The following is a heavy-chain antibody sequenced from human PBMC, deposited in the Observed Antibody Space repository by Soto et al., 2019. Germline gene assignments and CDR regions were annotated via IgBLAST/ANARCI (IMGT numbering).Heavy chain of an antibody. V-gene: IGHV3-23*01. CDR1: GFTFSSYA. CDR3: TMEGGGSYYYSDY. D-gene: IGHD3-10*01. J-gene: IGHJ4*02. Sequence: EVQLLESGGGLLQPGGSLRLSCAASGFTFSSYAMNWVRQAPGKGLEWVSAISGSGGSTYYADSVKGRFTISRDNSKNTLYLQMNSLRAEDTAVYYCTMEGGGSYYYSDYWGQGTLVTVSS. CDR2: ISGSGGST.